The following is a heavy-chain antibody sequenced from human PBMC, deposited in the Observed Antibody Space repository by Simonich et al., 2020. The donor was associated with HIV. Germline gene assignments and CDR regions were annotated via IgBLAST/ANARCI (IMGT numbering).Heavy chain of an antibody. D-gene: IGHD6-13*01. CDR3: ARLTAGGLGEYFQH. CDR1: GGSFSGYY. CDR2: INHSEST. V-gene: IGHV4-34*01. Sequence: QVQLQQWGAGLLKPSETLSLTCAVYGGSFSGYYWSWIRQPPGKGLEWIGEINHSESTNYHPSLKSRVTISVDTSKNQFSLKLSSVTAADTAVYYCARLTAGGLGEYFQHWGQGTLVTVSS. J-gene: IGHJ1*01.